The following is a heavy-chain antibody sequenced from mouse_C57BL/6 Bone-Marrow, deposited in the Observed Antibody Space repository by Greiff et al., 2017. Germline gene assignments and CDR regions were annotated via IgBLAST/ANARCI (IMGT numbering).Heavy chain of an antibody. CDR3: TLCDGYYVYWYFDV. CDR2: IDPENGDT. V-gene: IGHV14-4*01. CDR1: GFNIKDDY. Sequence: EVKLVESGAELVRPGASVKLSCTASGFNIKDDYMHWVKQRPEQGLEWIGWIDPENGDTEYASKFQGKATITADTSSNTAYLQLSSLTSEDTAVYYCTLCDGYYVYWYFDVWGTGTTVTVSS. J-gene: IGHJ1*03. D-gene: IGHD2-3*01.